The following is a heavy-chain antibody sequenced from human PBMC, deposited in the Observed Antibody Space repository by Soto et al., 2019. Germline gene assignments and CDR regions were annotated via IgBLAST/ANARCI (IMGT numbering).Heavy chain of an antibody. J-gene: IGHJ3*02. CDR1: GFTFSSYL. D-gene: IGHD6-13*01. Sequence: QLVESGGGSVQPGGSLRLSCEASGFTFSSYLMHWVRQAPGKGLVWVSRIKSDGSSTGYADSVKGRFTISRDNAKNTLYLEMNSLRAEDTAVYYCARELMISSSWYDAFDIWGQGTMVTVSS. CDR3: ARELMISSSWYDAFDI. V-gene: IGHV3-74*01. CDR2: IKSDGSST.